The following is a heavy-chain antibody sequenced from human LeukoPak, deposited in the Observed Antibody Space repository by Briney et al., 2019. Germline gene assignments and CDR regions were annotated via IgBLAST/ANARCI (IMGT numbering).Heavy chain of an antibody. CDR3: ARGSRRDFWSGYSLHV. CDR1: GGTFSSYA. J-gene: IGHJ6*04. V-gene: IGHV1-69*05. D-gene: IGHD3-3*01. CDR2: IIPIFGTA. Sequence: SVKVSCKASGGTFSSYAISWVRQAPGQGLEWMGGIIPIFGTANSAQKFQGRVTITTDESTSTAYMELSSLRSEDTAVYYCARGSRRDFWSGYSLHVWGKGTTVTVSS.